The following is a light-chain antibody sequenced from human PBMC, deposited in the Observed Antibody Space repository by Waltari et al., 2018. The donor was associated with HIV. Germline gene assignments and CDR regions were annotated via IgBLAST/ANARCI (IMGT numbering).Light chain of an antibody. Sequence: QSALTQPASVSGSPGQSITISCTGTSSDVGTYNLVSWYQQHPGKAPKLMIYEVNKRPSGFSNRFSGSKSGNTASLTISGLQVEDEADYYCCSYAGTSTLVFGGGTKLTVL. CDR3: CSYAGTSTLV. J-gene: IGLJ2*01. CDR2: EVN. CDR1: SSDVGTYNL. V-gene: IGLV2-23*02.